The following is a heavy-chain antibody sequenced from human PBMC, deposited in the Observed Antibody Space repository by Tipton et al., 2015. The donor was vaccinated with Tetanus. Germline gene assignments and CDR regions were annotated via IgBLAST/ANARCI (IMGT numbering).Heavy chain of an antibody. CDR2: ISHDGQNK. CDR3: ARARDGEYSSGWYFIVRDY. Sequence: SLRLSCAASGFTLGSYAIHWVRQAPGKGLEWVAVISHDGQNKYYADSVRGRFTVSRDNSKNTVYLQMNSVRAGDTAVYNCARARDGEYSSGWYFIVRDYWGQGTLVTVSS. J-gene: IGHJ4*02. D-gene: IGHD6-19*01. CDR1: GFTLGSYA. V-gene: IGHV3-30*04.